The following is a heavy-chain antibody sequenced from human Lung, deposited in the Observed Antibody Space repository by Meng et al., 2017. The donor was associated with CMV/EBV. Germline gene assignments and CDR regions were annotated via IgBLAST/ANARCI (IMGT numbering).Heavy chain of an antibody. CDR2: ISSSSRSL. V-gene: IGHV3-11*01. J-gene: IGHJ4*02. Sequence: SCAASGLTFTDHYMTWIRQTPAKTLEWVSYISSSSRSLYYADSVKGRFTISRDNSKNSVYLQMNSLRADDTAVYFCATRNGFHWGPG. CDR1: GLTFTDHY. CDR3: ATRNGFH. D-gene: IGHD3-3*01.